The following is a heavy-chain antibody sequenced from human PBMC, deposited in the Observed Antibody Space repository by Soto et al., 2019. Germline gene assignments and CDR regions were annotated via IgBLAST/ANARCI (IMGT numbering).Heavy chain of an antibody. CDR2: IYWNDDK. CDR3: VHRLDVPGLAFDP. D-gene: IGHD3-10*02. Sequence: SGPTLVNPTQTLRLTCAFSGFSLSASGASVGWIRQPPGKALEWLAHIYWNDDKRYSPSLRSRLTISKDTSKNHVVLTFTNMDPADTGTYYCVHRLDVPGLAFDPWGQGTLVTVSS. V-gene: IGHV2-5*01. CDR1: GFSLSASGAS. J-gene: IGHJ5*02.